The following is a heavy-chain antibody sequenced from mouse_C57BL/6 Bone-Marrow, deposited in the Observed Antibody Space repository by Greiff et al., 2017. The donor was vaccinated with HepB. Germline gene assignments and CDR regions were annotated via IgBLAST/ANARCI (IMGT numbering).Heavy chain of an antibody. V-gene: IGHV5-6*02. CDR3: ARQVTTVVATLDY. D-gene: IGHD1-1*01. Sequence: EVKLVESGGDLVKPGGSLKLSCAASGFTFSSYGMSWVRQTPDKRLEWVATISSGGSYTYYPDSVKGRFTISRDNAKNTLYLQMSSLKSEDTAMYYCARQVTTVVATLDYWGQGTTLTVSS. CDR1: GFTFSSYG. CDR2: ISSGGSYT. J-gene: IGHJ2*01.